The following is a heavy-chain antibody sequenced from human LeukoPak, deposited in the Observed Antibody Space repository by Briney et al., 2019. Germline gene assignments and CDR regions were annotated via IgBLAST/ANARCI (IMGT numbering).Heavy chain of an antibody. Sequence: GGSLRLSCAASGFTFSSYVMHWVRQAPGKGLEWVAIISYDGSNEYYADSVKGRFTISRDNSKNTLYLQMNSLRAADTAVYYCARGKRYYYGSGSYPKFDYWGQGTLVTVSS. CDR3: ARGKRYYYGSGSYPKFDY. CDR2: ISYDGSNE. CDR1: GFTFSSYV. V-gene: IGHV3-30*04. D-gene: IGHD3-10*01. J-gene: IGHJ4*02.